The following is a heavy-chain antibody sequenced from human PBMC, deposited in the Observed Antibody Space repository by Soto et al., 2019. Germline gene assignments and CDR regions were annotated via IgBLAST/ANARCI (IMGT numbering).Heavy chain of an antibody. Sequence: SETLSLTCAVYGGSFSGYYWSWIRQPPGKGLEWIGEINHSGSTNYNPSLKSRVTISVDTSKNQFSLKLSSVTAADTAVYYCARGSGSSGQETYYYYMDVWGKGTTVTVSS. CDR3: ARGSGSSGQETYYYYMDV. D-gene: IGHD1-26*01. CDR1: GGSFSGYY. V-gene: IGHV4-34*01. CDR2: INHSGST. J-gene: IGHJ6*03.